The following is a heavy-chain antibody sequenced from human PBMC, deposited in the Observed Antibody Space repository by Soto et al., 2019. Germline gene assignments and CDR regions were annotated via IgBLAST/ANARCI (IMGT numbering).Heavy chain of an antibody. Sequence: ASVKVSCKASGYTFTSYGISWVRQAPGQGLEWMGWSSAYNGNTNYAQKLQGRVTMTTDTSTSTAYMELRSLRSDDTAVYYCARVGIGKMVRGPPGYWGQGTPVTVSS. CDR2: SSAYNGNT. J-gene: IGHJ4*02. CDR3: ARVGIGKMVRGPPGY. V-gene: IGHV1-18*04. CDR1: GYTFTSYG. D-gene: IGHD3-10*01.